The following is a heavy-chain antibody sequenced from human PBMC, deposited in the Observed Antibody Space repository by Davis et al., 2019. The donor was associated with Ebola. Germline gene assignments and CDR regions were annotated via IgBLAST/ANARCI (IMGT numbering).Heavy chain of an antibody. D-gene: IGHD6-6*01. CDR1: GFTFSNYG. CDR2: INSDGSST. Sequence: PGGSLRLSCAASGFTFSNYGMHWVRQAPGKGLVWVSRINSDGSSTTYADSVKGRFTISRDNAKNTLYLQMNSLRAEDTAVYYCAREDSSSSFLYYYYGMDVWGKGTTVTVSS. J-gene: IGHJ6*04. V-gene: IGHV3-74*01. CDR3: AREDSSSSFLYYYYGMDV.